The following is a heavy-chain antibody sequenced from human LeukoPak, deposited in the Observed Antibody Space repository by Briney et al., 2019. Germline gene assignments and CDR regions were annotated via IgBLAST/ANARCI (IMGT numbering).Heavy chain of an antibody. J-gene: IGHJ4*02. D-gene: IGHD4-17*01. V-gene: IGHV3-21*01. CDR1: GFTFSSYR. CDR3: ASRGGDYGDYNYFDY. CDR2: ISSSSSYI. Sequence: GGSLRLSCAASGFTFSSYRMNWVRQAPGKGLEWVSSISSSSSYIYYADSVKGRFTISRDNAKNSLYLQMNSLRAEDTAVYYCASRGGDYGDYNYFDYWGQGTLVTVSS.